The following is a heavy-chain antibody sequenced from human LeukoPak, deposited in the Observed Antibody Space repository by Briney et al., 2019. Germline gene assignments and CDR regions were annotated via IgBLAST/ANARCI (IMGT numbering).Heavy chain of an antibody. CDR1: GGSFSGYY. V-gene: IGHV4-34*01. J-gene: IGHJ4*02. CDR2: INHSGST. D-gene: IGHD3-3*01. Sequence: SGTLSLTCAVYGGSFSGYYWSWLRQPPGKGLEWIGEINHSGSTNYNPSLKSRVTISVDTSKNQFSLKLSSVTAADTAVYYCASSFRITIFGVVPRPPLARWGQGTLVTDSS. CDR3: ASSFRITIFGVVPRPPLAR.